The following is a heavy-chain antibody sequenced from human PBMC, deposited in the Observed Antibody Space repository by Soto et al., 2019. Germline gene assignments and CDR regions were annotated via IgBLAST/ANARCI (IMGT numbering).Heavy chain of an antibody. CDR2: IYSGGST. J-gene: IGHJ2*01. CDR3: ARGGPNSYRWHFDL. Sequence: EVQLVESGGGLVQPGGSLRLSCAASGFTVSSNYMSWVRQAPGKGLEWVSVIYSGGSTYYADSVKGRFTISRDNAKNTLYLQMNSLRAEDTAVYYCARGGPNSYRWHFDLWGRGTLVTVSS. V-gene: IGHV3-66*01. CDR1: GFTVSSNY. D-gene: IGHD2-21*01.